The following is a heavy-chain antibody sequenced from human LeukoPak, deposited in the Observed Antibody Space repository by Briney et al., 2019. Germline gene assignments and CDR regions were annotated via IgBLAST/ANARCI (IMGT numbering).Heavy chain of an antibody. CDR1: GFTFGDYA. Sequence: GGSLRLSCAASGFTFGDYAMHWVRQAPGKGLEWVSGISWNSDSIGYADSVKGRFTISRDNAKNSLYLQMNSLRAEDTALYYCAIDNGGYGQGGYYYYGMDVWGQGTTVTVSS. J-gene: IGHJ6*02. CDR2: ISWNSDSI. CDR3: AIDNGGYGQGGYYYYGMDV. D-gene: IGHD5-12*01. V-gene: IGHV3-9*01.